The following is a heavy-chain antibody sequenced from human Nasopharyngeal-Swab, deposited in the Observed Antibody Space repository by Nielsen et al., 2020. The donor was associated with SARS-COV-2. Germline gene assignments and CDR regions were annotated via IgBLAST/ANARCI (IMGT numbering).Heavy chain of an antibody. CDR2: IKQDGSEI. V-gene: IGHV3-7*01. CDR3: ATLYGSGIYAGYYYYYGMDV. D-gene: IGHD3-10*01. J-gene: IGHJ6*02. CDR1: GFTFSNYW. Sequence: GESLKISCAASGFTFSNYWMSWVRQAPGKGLEWVANIKQDGSEIYYVDSLKGRFTISRDNAKNSLYLQMNSLRAEDTAVYYCATLYGSGIYAGYYYYYGMDVWGQGTTVTVSS.